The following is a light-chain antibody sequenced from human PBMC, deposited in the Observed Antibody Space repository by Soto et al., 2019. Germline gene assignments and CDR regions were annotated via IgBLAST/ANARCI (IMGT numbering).Light chain of an antibody. CDR1: ENVRTF. CDR3: QQYNSYSRT. Sequence: EVVLTQSPATLSLSPGERATLSCRASENVRTFVDWYQQKPGQAPRLLIYGASNRATGIPARFSGSGSGTEFTLTISSLQPDDFATYYCQQYNSYSRTFGQGTKVDIK. J-gene: IGKJ1*01. CDR2: GAS. V-gene: IGKV3-11*01.